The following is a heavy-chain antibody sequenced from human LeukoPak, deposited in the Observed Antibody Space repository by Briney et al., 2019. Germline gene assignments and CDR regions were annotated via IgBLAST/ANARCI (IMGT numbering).Heavy chain of an antibody. Sequence: SGTLPLTCPVSVGSIISYYWSGIGQPAGKGLEGMGLIYSSGSTNYNPCLKSRVSMAVDTSKNKFSLQLSSVTAADAAVYYCARDRGRSSWYFHYYYMDVWGKRTTVTISS. CDR3: ARDRGRSSWYFHYYYMDV. CDR2: IYSSGST. J-gene: IGHJ6*03. V-gene: IGHV4-4*07. CDR1: VGSIISYY. D-gene: IGHD6-13*01.